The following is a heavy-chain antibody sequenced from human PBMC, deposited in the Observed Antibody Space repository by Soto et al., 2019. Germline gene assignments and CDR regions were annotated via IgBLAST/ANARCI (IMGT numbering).Heavy chain of an antibody. D-gene: IGHD2-21*01. V-gene: IGHV3-33*01. Sequence: GGSLRLSCAASKFTFSSYGMHWVRQAPGKGLEWVAVIWYDGSNKYYADSVKSRFTISRDNSKNTLYLQMNSLRAEDTAVYYCARDDQYCGGDCYYAEYFKHWGQGTLVTVSS. CDR3: ARDDQYCGGDCYYAEYFKH. CDR1: KFTFSSYG. CDR2: IWYDGSNK. J-gene: IGHJ1*01.